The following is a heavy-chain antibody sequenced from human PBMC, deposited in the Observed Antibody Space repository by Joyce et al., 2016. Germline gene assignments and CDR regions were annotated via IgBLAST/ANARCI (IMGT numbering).Heavy chain of an antibody. J-gene: IGHJ4*02. CDR1: GYTFTTSG. CDR3: ARGTGGWRGVWDF. V-gene: IGHV1-18*01. D-gene: IGHD3-10*01. Sequence: QVQLVQSGAEVKKPGASVTVSCKASGYTFTTSGINWVRQAPGQGLEWMGWISTYNGNTNETEKRQGRVTMTTDTSTSTAYMELRGLRSDDTAIYYCARGTGGWRGVWDFWGRGTLVSVSS. CDR2: ISTYNGNT.